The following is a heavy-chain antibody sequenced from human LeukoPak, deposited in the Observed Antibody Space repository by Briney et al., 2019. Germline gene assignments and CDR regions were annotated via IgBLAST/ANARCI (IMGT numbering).Heavy chain of an antibody. V-gene: IGHV3-23*01. Sequence: GGSLRLSCAASGFTFSGYAMSWVRQAPGKGLECVSAISGSVGSTYYADSVKGRFTISRDNSKNTLYLQMNSLRAEDTAVYYCAKDRTYSGGPTLFDYWGQGTLVTVSS. CDR2: ISGSVGST. CDR3: AKDRTYSGGPTLFDY. D-gene: IGHD1-26*01. J-gene: IGHJ4*02. CDR1: GFTFSGYA.